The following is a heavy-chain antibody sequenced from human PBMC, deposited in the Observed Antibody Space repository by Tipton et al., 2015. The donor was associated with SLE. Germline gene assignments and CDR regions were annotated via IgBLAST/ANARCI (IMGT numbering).Heavy chain of an antibody. CDR2: INHRGST. J-gene: IGHJ3*02. D-gene: IGHD2-15*01. V-gene: IGHV4-61*08. CDR3: ARDQEGYCSGGSCSLGAFDI. Sequence: LRLSCTVSGGSISTGDYYWAWIRQPPGMGVEWIGEINHRGSTNYNPSLKSRVTISVDTSKNQFSLKLSSVTAADTAVYYCARDQEGYCSGGSCSLGAFDIWGQGTMVTVSS. CDR1: GGSISTGDYY.